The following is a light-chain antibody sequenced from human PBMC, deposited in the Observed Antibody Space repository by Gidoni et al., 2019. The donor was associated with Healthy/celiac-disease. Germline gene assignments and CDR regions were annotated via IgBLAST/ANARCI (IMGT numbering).Light chain of an antibody. Sequence: DIQMTQSPSTLSASVGDRVTIPCRASQSISSWLAWYQQKPGKAPKLLIYKASSLESGVPSRVRGSGSGTEFTSTISSLQPDDFATYYCQKYGGTFGEGTKVEIK. J-gene: IGKJ1*01. CDR2: KAS. CDR1: QSISSW. CDR3: QKYGGT. V-gene: IGKV1-5*03.